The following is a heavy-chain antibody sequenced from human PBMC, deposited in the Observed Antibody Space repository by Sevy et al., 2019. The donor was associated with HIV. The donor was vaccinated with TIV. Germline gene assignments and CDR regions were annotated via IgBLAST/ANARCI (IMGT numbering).Heavy chain of an antibody. J-gene: IGHJ6*02. CDR1: GFTFSDYY. CDR2: ISSSGSTI. Sequence: GESLKISCAASGFTFSDYYMSWIRQAPGKGLEWVSYISSSGSTIYYAVSVKGRFTISRDNAKNSLYLQMNSLRAEDTAGYYCARATGYCSSTSCRPSSYYYYGMDVWGQGTTVTVSS. CDR3: ARATGYCSSTSCRPSSYYYYGMDV. V-gene: IGHV3-11*01. D-gene: IGHD2-2*01.